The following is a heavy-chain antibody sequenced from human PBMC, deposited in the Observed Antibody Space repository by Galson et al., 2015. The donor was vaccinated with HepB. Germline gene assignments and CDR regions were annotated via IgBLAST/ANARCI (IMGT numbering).Heavy chain of an antibody. D-gene: IGHD3-10*01. CDR1: GGSISSSSYY. CDR2: IYYSGST. J-gene: IGHJ3*02. Sequence: ETLSLTCTVSGGSISSSSYYWGWIRQPPGKGLEWIGSIYYSGSTYYNPSLKSRVTISEDTSKNQFSLNLSALTAADTAVYYCARRIVGVHAFDIWGQGTMVTVSS. CDR3: ARRIVGVHAFDI. V-gene: IGHV4-39*01.